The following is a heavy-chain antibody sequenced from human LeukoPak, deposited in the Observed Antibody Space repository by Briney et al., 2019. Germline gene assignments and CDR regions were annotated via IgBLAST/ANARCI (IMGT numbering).Heavy chain of an antibody. V-gene: IGHV4-59*08. J-gene: IGHJ4*02. Sequence: SETLSLTCTVSGGSISPYYWTWIRQPPGKGLEWIGYISYSGSTNYNSSLKSRDTISVDTSKNQFSLKLSSVTAADTAVYYCARHAGGSRYYDFWSGYYTDYWGQGTLVTVSS. D-gene: IGHD3-3*01. CDR3: ARHAGGSRYYDFWSGYYTDY. CDR1: GGSISPYY. CDR2: ISYSGST.